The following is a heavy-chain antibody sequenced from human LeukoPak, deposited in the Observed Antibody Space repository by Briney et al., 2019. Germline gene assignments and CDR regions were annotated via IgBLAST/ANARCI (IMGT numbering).Heavy chain of an antibody. D-gene: IGHD6-19*01. CDR3: AREQKIAVAGSRRYNWFDP. J-gene: IGHJ5*02. CDR1: GGSISSYY. Sequence: SETLSLTCTVSGGSISSYYWSWIRQPPGKGLEWIGYIYYSGTTNYNPSLKSRVTISVDPSKNQFSLKLSSVAAADTAVYYCAREQKIAVAGSRRYNWFDPWGQGTLVTVSS. CDR2: IYYSGTT. V-gene: IGHV4-59*01.